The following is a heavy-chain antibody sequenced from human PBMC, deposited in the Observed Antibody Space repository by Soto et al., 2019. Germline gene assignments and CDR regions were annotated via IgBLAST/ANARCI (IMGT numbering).Heavy chain of an antibody. CDR2: INPNSGGT. V-gene: IGHV1-2*04. CDR1: GYTFTGYY. Sequence: GASVKVSCKASGYTFTGYYMHWVRQAPGQGLEWMGWINPNSGGTNYAQKFQGWVTMTRDTSISTAYMELSSLTSEDTAVYYCARLLSTRALDIWGQGTMVTVSS. D-gene: IGHD3-3*01. CDR3: ARLLSTRALDI. J-gene: IGHJ3*02.